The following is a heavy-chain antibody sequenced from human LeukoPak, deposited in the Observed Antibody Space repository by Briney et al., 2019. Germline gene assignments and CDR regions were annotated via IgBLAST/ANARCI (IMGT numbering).Heavy chain of an antibody. Sequence: GASVKVSCKVSGYTLTELSMHWVRQAPGKGLEWMGGFDPEDGETIYAQKFQGRVTMTEDTSTDTAYMELSSLRSEDTAVYYCARDDSYGSYYYYYMDVWGKGTTVTVSS. J-gene: IGHJ6*03. V-gene: IGHV1-24*01. CDR2: FDPEDGET. D-gene: IGHD5-18*01. CDR3: ARDDSYGSYYYYYMDV. CDR1: GYTLTELS.